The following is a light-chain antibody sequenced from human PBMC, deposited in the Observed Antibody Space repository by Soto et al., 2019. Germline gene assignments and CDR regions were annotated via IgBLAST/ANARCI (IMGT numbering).Light chain of an antibody. CDR2: KIS. CDR1: QSLVHSDGNTS. Sequence: DIEMTQTPVSSSVALGQSASISCKASQSLVHSDGNTSLNWLHQRQGQPQRLLIYKISKRLSGVPDRFSGSGAGTFFTLRISRLEPEDVGIYYCAQAAQFPLTFGGGTKVEIK. CDR3: AQAAQFPLT. V-gene: IGKV2-24*01. J-gene: IGKJ4*01.